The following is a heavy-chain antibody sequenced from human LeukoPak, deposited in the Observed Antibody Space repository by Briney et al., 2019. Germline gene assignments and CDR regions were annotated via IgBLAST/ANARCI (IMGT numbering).Heavy chain of an antibody. CDR2: INHSGST. CDR1: GGSFSGYY. J-gene: IGHJ6*02. V-gene: IGHV4-34*01. D-gene: IGHD6-13*01. CDR3: ARVVRVSSSWYTYYYYGMDV. Sequence: SETLSLTCAVYGGSFSGYYWSWIRQPPGKGLEWIGEINHSGSTNYNPSLKSRVTISVDTSKNQISLKLSSVTAADTAVYYCARVVRVSSSWYTYYYYGMDVWGQGTTVTVSS.